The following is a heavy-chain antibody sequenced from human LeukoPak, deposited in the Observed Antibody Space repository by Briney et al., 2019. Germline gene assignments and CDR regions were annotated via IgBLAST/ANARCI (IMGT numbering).Heavy chain of an antibody. D-gene: IGHD2-2*01. V-gene: IGHV3-20*04. CDR1: GFTFDDYG. CDR2: INWNGGST. Sequence: GGSLRLSCAASGFTFDDYGMSWVRQAPGKGLEWVSGINWNGGSTGYADSVKGRFTISRDNAKNSLYLQMNSLRAEDTALYYCARDIQDIVVVPAALGGFDPWGQGTLVTVSS. J-gene: IGHJ5*02. CDR3: ARDIQDIVVVPAALGGFDP.